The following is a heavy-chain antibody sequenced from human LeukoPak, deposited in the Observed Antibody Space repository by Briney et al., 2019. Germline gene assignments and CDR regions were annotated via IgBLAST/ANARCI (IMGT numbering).Heavy chain of an antibody. J-gene: IGHJ4*02. CDR2: INWNSADV. Sequence: GGSLRLSCAASGFTFDDYAMVWVRQPPGKGLEWVSGINWNSADVAYADSVKGRFTISRDNAKNSLYLQMNSLRAEDTALYFCAKYIGSHIVAITALDYWGQGTLVTVSS. CDR3: AKYIGSHIVAITALDY. D-gene: IGHD2-21*02. V-gene: IGHV3-9*01. CDR1: GFTFDDYA.